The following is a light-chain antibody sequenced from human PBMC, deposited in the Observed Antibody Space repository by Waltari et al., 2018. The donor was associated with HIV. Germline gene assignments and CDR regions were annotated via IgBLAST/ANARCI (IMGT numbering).Light chain of an antibody. V-gene: IGLV3-25*03. CDR3: QSADSSGSPYVV. CDR2: KDS. J-gene: IGLJ2*01. Sequence: SYELTTPTSVSVSPAPAARLTFSGDALPNQSAYWYQHKPSQAPVLVIYKDSERPSGIPERFSGSNSGTTVTLTISGVQAEDEADYYCQSADSSGSPYVVFGGGTKLTVL. CDR1: ALPNQS.